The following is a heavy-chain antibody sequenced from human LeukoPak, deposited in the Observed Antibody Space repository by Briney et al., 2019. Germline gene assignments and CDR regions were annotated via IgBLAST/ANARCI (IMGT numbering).Heavy chain of an antibody. V-gene: IGHV4-59*01. J-gene: IGHJ4*02. CDR3: AREDFSSGSYDY. CDR2: IYYSGST. Sequence: SETLSLTCAVYGGSFSGYYWSWIRQPPGKGLEWIGYIYYSGSTNYNPSLKSRVTISVDTSKNQFSLKLSSVTAADTAVYYCAREDFSSGSYDYWGQGTLVTVSS. CDR1: GGSFSGYY. D-gene: IGHD3-10*01.